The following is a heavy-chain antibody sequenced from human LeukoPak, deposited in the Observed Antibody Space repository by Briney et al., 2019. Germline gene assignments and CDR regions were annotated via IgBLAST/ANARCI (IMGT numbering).Heavy chain of an antibody. J-gene: IGHJ4*02. V-gene: IGHV4-59*01. CDR3: ARTLAVPAVMYDY. D-gene: IGHD2-2*01. CDR1: AGSISSDY. Sequence: SETLSLTCTVSAGSISSDYWSWIRQPPGKGLEWIGYIYYSGSANYNPSLKSRVTISVDTSKNQFSLKLSSVTAADTAVYYSARTLAVPAVMYDYWGQGTLVTVSS. CDR2: IYYSGSA.